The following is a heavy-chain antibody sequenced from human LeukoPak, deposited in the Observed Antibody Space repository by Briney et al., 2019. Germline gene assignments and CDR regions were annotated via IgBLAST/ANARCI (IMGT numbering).Heavy chain of an antibody. D-gene: IGHD3-9*01. CDR1: GFTFSNYW. Sequence: GGSLRLSCAASGFTFSNYWTHWVRQAPGKGLVWVSRIKGDGSHTIYADSVKGRFTISRDNAKNTLYLQMRSLRAEDTAVYYCVRDWDHFDFDSWGQGTLVTVSS. V-gene: IGHV3-74*01. J-gene: IGHJ5*01. CDR2: IKGDGSHT. CDR3: VRDWDHFDFDS.